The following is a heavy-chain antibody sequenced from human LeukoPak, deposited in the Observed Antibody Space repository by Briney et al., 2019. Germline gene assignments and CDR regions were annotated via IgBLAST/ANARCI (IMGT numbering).Heavy chain of an antibody. J-gene: IGHJ4*02. V-gene: IGHV3-23*01. CDR1: GFTFCRYS. D-gene: IGHD3-10*01. CDR2: IVGRGVST. Sequence: TGGSLRLSCAASGFTFCRYSMSWVRQAPGKGLEWVSDIVGRGVSTFYADSVKGRFTISRDNSRNTLYLQINSLRAEDTAVYYCAKRDSSGSYYFDSWGQGTLVTVSS. CDR3: AKRDSSGSYYFDS.